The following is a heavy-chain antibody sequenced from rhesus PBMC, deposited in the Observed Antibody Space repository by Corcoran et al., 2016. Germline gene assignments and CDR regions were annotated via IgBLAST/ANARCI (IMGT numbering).Heavy chain of an antibody. CDR1: GGSFSGYY. D-gene: IGHD6-31*01. Sequence: QVQLQESGPGLVKPSETLSLTCAVSGGSFSGYYWGWIRQPPGKGLEWIGYISGSSGSTDYNPSLKSRVTISTDTSKNQFSLKLSSVTAADTAVYYCARATAAGTLSFDYWGQGVLVTVSS. CDR2: ISGSSGST. V-gene: IGHV4-165*01. CDR3: ARATAAGTLSFDY. J-gene: IGHJ4*01.